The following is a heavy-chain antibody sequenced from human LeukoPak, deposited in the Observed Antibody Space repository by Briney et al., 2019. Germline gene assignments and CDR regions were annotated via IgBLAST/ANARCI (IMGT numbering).Heavy chain of an antibody. Sequence: MASETLSLTCTVSGGSISSYYWSWIRQPPGKGLEGIGSIYYSGSTYYNPSLKSRVTISVDTSKNQFSLRLSSVTAADTAVYYCAGHFYDSSAYYFDYWGQGTLVTVSS. D-gene: IGHD3-22*01. CDR3: AGHFYDSSAYYFDY. CDR2: IYYSGST. V-gene: IGHV4-59*05. CDR1: GGSISSYY. J-gene: IGHJ4*02.